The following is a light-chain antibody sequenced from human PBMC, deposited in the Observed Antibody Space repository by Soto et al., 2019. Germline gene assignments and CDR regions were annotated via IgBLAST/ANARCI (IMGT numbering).Light chain of an antibody. CDR3: QQYCSYPRT. V-gene: IGKV3D-15*01. Sequence: ILFAQSPTTLTLSPGKRATLSGRASQSISSYLAWYQQKPGKAPRLLIYAASTMESGVPARFSGSGSGTDFTLTISCLQSEDFAAYYCQQYCSYPRTFGQGTKVDIK. CDR2: AAS. J-gene: IGKJ1*01. CDR1: QSISSY.